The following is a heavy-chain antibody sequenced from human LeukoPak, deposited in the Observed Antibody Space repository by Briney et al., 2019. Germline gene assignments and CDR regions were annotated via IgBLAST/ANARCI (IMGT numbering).Heavy chain of an antibody. D-gene: IGHD3-10*01. CDR1: GFTFGDYA. V-gene: IGHV3-49*04. Sequence: GGSLRLSCTAAGFTFGDYAMSWVRQAPGKGLKWVGFIRSKAYGGTTEYAASVKGRFTISRDDSKSIAYLQMNSLKTEDTAVYYCTREKLLWFGESNYYYYGMDVWGKGTTVTVSS. CDR2: IRSKAYGGTT. CDR3: TREKLLWFGESNYYYYGMDV. J-gene: IGHJ6*04.